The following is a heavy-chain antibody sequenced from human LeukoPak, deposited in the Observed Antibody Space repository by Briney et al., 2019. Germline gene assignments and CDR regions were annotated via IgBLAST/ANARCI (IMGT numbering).Heavy chain of an antibody. CDR1: GGSFSGYY. CDR2: INHSGST. V-gene: IGHV4-34*01. D-gene: IGHD6-19*01. CDR3: ARAVSGSSGWYYNY. Sequence: SETLSLTCAVYGGSFSGYYWSWIRQPPGKGLEWLGEINHSGSTNYNPSLKSRVTISVDRSKNQFSLKLSSVTAADTAVYYCARAVSGSSGWYYNYWGQGNLVTVSS. J-gene: IGHJ4*02.